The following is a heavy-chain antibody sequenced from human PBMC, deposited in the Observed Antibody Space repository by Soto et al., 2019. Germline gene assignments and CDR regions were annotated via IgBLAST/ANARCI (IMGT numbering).Heavy chain of an antibody. D-gene: IGHD3-16*02. J-gene: IGHJ4*02. CDR2: INHSGST. V-gene: IGHV4-34*01. CDR1: GGSFSGYY. CDR3: ARGPYDYVWGSYRNTIDY. Sequence: RSLTCAVYGGSFSGYYWSWIRQPPGKGLEWIGEINHSGSTNYNPSLKSRVTISVDTSKNQFSLKLSSVTAADTAVYYCARGPYDYVWGSYRNTIDYWGQGTLVTVSS.